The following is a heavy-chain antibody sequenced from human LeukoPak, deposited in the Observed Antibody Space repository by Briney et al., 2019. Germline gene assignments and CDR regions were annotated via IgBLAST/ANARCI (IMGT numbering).Heavy chain of an antibody. D-gene: IGHD2-21*01. CDR2: INPNTGDT. V-gene: IGHV1-2*02. Sequence: ASVKVSCKASGYTFTGYYMHWVRQAPGQGLEWMGWINPNTGDTHYAQKFQGRVTLTRDTSITTVYMELSRLTSDDTAIFYCAVAPGDYWGQGTTVTVSS. J-gene: IGHJ4*02. CDR3: AVAPGDY. CDR1: GYTFTGYY.